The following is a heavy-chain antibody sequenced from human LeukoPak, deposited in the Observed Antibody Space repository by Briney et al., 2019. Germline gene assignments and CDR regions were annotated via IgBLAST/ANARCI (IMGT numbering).Heavy chain of an antibody. Sequence: PGGSLRLSCIASGLTFGDYGMSWVRQAPGKGLEWVGFIRSKAYGGTTEYAVSVKGRFTISRDDSKSIAYLQVNSLKTEDTAVYYCTGSFGELSFFAHWGQGTLVTVSS. CDR3: TGSFGELSFFAH. CDR1: GLTFGDYG. CDR2: IRSKAYGGTT. D-gene: IGHD3-10*01. V-gene: IGHV3-49*04. J-gene: IGHJ4*02.